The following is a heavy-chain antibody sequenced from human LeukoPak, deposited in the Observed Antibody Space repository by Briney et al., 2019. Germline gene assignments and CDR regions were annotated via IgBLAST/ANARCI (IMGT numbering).Heavy chain of an antibody. CDR2: IWDGGSNK. CDR1: GFTFSSYG. CDR3: AKEPPAAAGTLGTGD. D-gene: IGHD6-13*01. V-gene: IGHV3-30*02. J-gene: IGHJ4*02. Sequence: GGSLRLSCAASGFTFSSYGMHWVRQAPGKGLEWVAVIWDGGSNKYYADSVKGRFTISRDNPKNTLYLQMNSLRADDTAVYYCAKEPPAAAGTLGTGDWGQGTLVTVSS.